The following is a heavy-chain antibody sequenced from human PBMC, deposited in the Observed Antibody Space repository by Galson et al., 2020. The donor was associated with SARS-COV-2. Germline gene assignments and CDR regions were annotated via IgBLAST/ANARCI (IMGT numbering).Heavy chain of an antibody. CDR3: ARAYGGFSSGWYLYYYGMDV. J-gene: IGHJ6*02. CDR2: IYYSGST. V-gene: IGHV4-59*01. CDR1: GGSISSYY. Sequence: SETLSLTCTVSGGSISSYYWSWIRQPPGKGLEWIGYIYYSGSTNYNPSLKSRVTISVDTSKNQFSLKLSSVTAADTAVYYCARAYGGFSSGWYLYYYGMDVWGQGTTVTVSS. D-gene: IGHD6-19*01.